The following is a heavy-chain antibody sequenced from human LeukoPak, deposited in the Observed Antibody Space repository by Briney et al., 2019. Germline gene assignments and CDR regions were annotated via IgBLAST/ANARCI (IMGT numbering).Heavy chain of an antibody. CDR3: ARDLREGDAFDI. CDR2: ISSSGSTI. V-gene: IGHV3-11*01. D-gene: IGHD1-26*01. CDR1: GFTFSDYY. J-gene: IGHJ3*02. Sequence: GGSLRLSCAAPGFTFSDYYMSWIRQAPGKGLEWVSYISSSGSTIYYADSVKGRFTISRDNAKNSLYLQMNSLRAEDTAVYYCARDLREGDAFDIWGQGTMVTVSS.